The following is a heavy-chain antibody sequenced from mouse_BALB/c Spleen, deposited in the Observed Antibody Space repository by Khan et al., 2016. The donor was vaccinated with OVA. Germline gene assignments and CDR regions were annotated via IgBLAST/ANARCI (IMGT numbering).Heavy chain of an antibody. Sequence: QVQLQQPGAELVRPGASVKLSCKASGYSFTSYWMNWVKQRPGQGLEWIGMIHPSDNETRLNQKFKDKATLTVDKSSSTAYMQLSSPTSEDSAVYYCARAHDDVYPYYFDYWGQGTTLTVSS. V-gene: IGHV1-74*01. CDR3: ARAHDDVYPYYFDY. J-gene: IGHJ2*01. D-gene: IGHD2-3*01. CDR2: IHPSDNET. CDR1: GYSFTSYW.